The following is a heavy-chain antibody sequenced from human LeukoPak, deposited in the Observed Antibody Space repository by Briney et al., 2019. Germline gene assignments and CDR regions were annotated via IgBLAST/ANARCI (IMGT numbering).Heavy chain of an antibody. V-gene: IGHV3-48*02. Sequence: GGSLRLSCAASVFTFSSYSMNCVPHAPGKGLGWVSYISSSRSTIYYADSVKGRFTISRDNAKNSLYLQVNSLRDGDTVVYYCARGAVLGFPYGGQGTLVTVPS. J-gene: IGHJ4*02. CDR2: ISSSRSTI. D-gene: IGHD2/OR15-2a*01. CDR1: VFTFSSYS. CDR3: ARGAVLGFPY.